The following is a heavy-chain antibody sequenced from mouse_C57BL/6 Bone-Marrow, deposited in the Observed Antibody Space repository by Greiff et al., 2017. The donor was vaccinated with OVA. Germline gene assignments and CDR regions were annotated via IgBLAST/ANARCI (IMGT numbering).Heavy chain of an antibody. CDR1: GYTFTSYW. D-gene: IGHD1-1*01. CDR2: IYPGNSDT. Sequence: EVQLQQSGTVLARPGASVKMSCKTSGYTFTSYWMHWVKQRPGQGLEWIGAIYPGNSDTSYNQKFKGKAKLTAVTSASTAYMELSSLTNEDSAVYYCTRTITTVVAGDYWGQDTTLTVSS. V-gene: IGHV1-5*01. J-gene: IGHJ2*01. CDR3: TRTITTVVAGDY.